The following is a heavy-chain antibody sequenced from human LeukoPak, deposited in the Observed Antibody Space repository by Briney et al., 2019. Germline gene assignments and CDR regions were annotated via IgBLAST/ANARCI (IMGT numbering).Heavy chain of an antibody. Sequence: GGSLRLSCAASGFTFDAYAMHWVRQGPGKGLEWVSGISWNSGSIGYADSVKGRFTISRDNAKNSLYLQMNSLRAEDTALYYCAKDFYYDSSGYSALIDYWGQGTLVTVSS. V-gene: IGHV3-9*01. CDR3: AKDFYYDSSGYSALIDY. CDR1: GFTFDAYA. J-gene: IGHJ4*02. CDR2: ISWNSGSI. D-gene: IGHD3-22*01.